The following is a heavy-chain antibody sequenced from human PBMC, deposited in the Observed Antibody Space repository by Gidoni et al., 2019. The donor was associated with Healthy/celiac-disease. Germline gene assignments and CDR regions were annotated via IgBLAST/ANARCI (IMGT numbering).Heavy chain of an antibody. D-gene: IGHD2-2*01. CDR2: ISGIGCST. V-gene: IGHV3-23*04. CDR3: AKVNSTSYHYYYYGMDV. Sequence: EVQMVESGGGLVQPGGSLRLSCAASGLHCSSYAMSWVRQAPGKGLELVSAISGIGCSTYYADSVKGRFTISRDNSKNTLYLQMNSLRAEDTAVYYCAKVNSTSYHYYYYGMDVWGQGTTVTVSS. J-gene: IGHJ6*02. CDR1: GLHCSSYA.